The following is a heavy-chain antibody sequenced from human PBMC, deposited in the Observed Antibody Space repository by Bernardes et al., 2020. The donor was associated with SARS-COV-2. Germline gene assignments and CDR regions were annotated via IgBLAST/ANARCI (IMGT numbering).Heavy chain of an antibody. CDR1: GFTFSSYG. CDR3: AKGFADILTGYFDY. Sequence: GGSLRLSCAASGFTFSSYGMHWVRQAPGKGLEWVAVISYDGSNKYYADSVKGRFTISRDNSKNTLYLQMNSLRAEDTAVYYCAKGFADILTGYFDYWGQGTLVTVSS. D-gene: IGHD3-9*01. V-gene: IGHV3-30*18. J-gene: IGHJ4*02. CDR2: ISYDGSNK.